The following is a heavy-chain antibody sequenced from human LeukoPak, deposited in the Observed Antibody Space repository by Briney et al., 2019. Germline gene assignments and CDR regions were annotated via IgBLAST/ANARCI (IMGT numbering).Heavy chain of an antibody. V-gene: IGHV3-49*04. D-gene: IGHD5-18*01. CDR1: GFTFGDYA. CDR2: IRSKAYGGTT. CDR3: TRARGYSYGSYFDY. J-gene: IGHJ4*02. Sequence: GRSLRLSCTASGFTFGDYAMSWVRQAPGKGLEWVGFIRSKAYGGTTEHAASVKGRFTISRDDSKSIAYLQMNSLKTEDTAVYYCTRARGYSYGSYFDYWGQGTLVTVSS.